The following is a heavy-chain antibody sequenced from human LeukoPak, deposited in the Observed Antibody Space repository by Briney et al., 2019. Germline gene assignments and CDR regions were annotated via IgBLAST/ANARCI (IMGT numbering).Heavy chain of an antibody. V-gene: IGHV3-48*01. D-gene: IGHD6-19*01. CDR3: ARDHSIAVAGTYYYYGMDV. CDR1: EFTFSSYS. J-gene: IGHJ6*02. Sequence: PSGGSLRLSCAASEFTFSSYSMNWVRQAPGKGLEWVSYITNSGNSKSYADSVKGRFTISRDNTKNSLYLQMNGLRAEDTAVYYCARDHSIAVAGTYYYYGMDVWGQGTTVTVSS. CDR2: ITNSGNSK.